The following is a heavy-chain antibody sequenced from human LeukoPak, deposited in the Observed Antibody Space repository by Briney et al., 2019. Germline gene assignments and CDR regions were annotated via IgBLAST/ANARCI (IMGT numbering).Heavy chain of an antibody. CDR1: GGSFSGYY. Sequence: SETLSLTCAVYGGSFSGYYWSWIRQPPGKGLEWIGEINHSGSTNYNPSLKSRVTISVDTSKNQFSLKLSSVTAADTAVYYYARVGRLLGNWFDPWGQGTLVTVSS. V-gene: IGHV4-34*01. CDR3: ARVGRLLGNWFDP. CDR2: INHSGST. D-gene: IGHD2-15*01. J-gene: IGHJ5*02.